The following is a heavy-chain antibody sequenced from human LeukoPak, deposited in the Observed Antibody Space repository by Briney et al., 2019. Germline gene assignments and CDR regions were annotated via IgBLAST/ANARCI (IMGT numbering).Heavy chain of an antibody. D-gene: IGHD1-26*01. Sequence: GGSLRLSCAASGFTFSSYEMNWVRQAPGKGLEWVSYISSSGSTIYYADSARGRFTISRDNAKNSLYLQMNSLRAEDTAVYYCARDHDAPGSFYDYWGQGTLVTVSS. V-gene: IGHV3-48*03. J-gene: IGHJ4*02. CDR1: GFTFSSYE. CDR3: ARDHDAPGSFYDY. CDR2: ISSSGSTI.